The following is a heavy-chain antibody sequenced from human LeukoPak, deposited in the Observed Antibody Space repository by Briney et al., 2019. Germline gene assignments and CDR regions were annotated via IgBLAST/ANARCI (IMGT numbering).Heavy chain of an antibody. V-gene: IGHV3-23*01. J-gene: IGHJ5*02. CDR1: GFIFSSDA. D-gene: IGHD3-22*01. CDR3: AKSSRPVITTTSDWFDP. Sequence: PGGSLRLSCAASGFIFSSDAMTCVRQAPGKGLEWVSPISGSGVSTYYADSVKGRFTISRDNSKNTLYLQMNSLRAEDTAVYYCAKSSRPVITTTSDWFDPGGQGTLVTVSS. CDR2: ISGSGVST.